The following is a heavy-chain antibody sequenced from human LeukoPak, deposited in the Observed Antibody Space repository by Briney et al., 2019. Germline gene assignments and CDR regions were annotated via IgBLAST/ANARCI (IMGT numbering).Heavy chain of an antibody. CDR3: TTHVYYYASGGFFYSDY. CDR1: GDSLSSNSAA. Sequence: SQTLSLTCAISGDSLSSNSAAWNWVRQSPSRGLEWLGRTYYRSKWYFDYAVSVKSRITINPDTSKNQFSLQLNSVTPEDTAVYYCTTHVYYYASGGFFYSDYWGRGTLVTVSS. D-gene: IGHD3-22*01. J-gene: IGHJ4*02. CDR2: TYYRSKWYF. V-gene: IGHV6-1*01.